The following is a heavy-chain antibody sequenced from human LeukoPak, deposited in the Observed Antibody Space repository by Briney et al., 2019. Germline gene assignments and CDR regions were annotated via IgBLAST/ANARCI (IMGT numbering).Heavy chain of an antibody. CDR1: GDSVSTNSFA. Sequence: SQTLSLTCAISGDSVSTNSFARNWIRQSPSRGLEWLGRTYYRSKWYNDYAVSVKSRITINPDTSKNQFSLQLKSVTPEDTAVYYCARELDGYNSKPLDYWGQGTLVTVSS. V-gene: IGHV6-1*01. J-gene: IGHJ4*02. CDR3: ARELDGYNSKPLDY. CDR2: TYYRSKWYN. D-gene: IGHD5-24*01.